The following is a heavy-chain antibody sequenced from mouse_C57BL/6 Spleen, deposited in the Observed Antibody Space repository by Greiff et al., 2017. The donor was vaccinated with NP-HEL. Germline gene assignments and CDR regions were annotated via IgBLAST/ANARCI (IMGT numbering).Heavy chain of an antibody. CDR1: GYTFTSYW. CDR2: INPSSGYT. V-gene: IGHV1-7*01. Sequence: QVQLKQSGAELAKPGASVKLSCKASGYTFTSYWMHWVKQRPGQGLEWIGYINPSSGYTKYNQKFKDKATLTADKSSSTAYMQLSSLTYEDSAVYYCARSLGTTVVPFDYWGQGTTLTVSS. J-gene: IGHJ2*01. CDR3: ARSLGTTVVPFDY. D-gene: IGHD1-1*02.